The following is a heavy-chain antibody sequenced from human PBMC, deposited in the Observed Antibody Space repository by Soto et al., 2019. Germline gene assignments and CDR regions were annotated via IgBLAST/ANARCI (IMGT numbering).Heavy chain of an antibody. CDR2: ITGSGGAT. CDR1: GLRFDTYT. D-gene: IGHD2-15*01. CDR3: SNGGSHCCDVRCYF. Sequence: GGSLRLSCATSGLRFDTYTMNWVRQAPGKGLEWVSSITGSGGATFYADSVKGRFTISRDNSKDTLYLQMNSLRADDTAIYYCSNGGSHCCDVRCYFWGQGTLVTVSS. V-gene: IGHV3-23*01. J-gene: IGHJ4*02.